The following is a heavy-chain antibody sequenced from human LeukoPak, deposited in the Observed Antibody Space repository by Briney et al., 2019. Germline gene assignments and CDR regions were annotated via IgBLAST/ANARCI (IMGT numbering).Heavy chain of an antibody. Sequence: PGGSLRLSCAASGFTFSSYSMNWVRQAPGKGLEWVSSISSSSRYIYYADSVKGRFTISRDNAKNSLYLQMNSLRAEHTAVYYCARDLQQWLVAYDAFDIWGQGTMVTVSS. J-gene: IGHJ3*02. CDR2: ISSSSRYI. D-gene: IGHD6-19*01. CDR1: GFTFSSYS. CDR3: ARDLQQWLVAYDAFDI. V-gene: IGHV3-21*01.